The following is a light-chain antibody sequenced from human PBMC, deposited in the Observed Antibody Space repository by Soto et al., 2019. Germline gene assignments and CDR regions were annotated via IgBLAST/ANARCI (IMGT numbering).Light chain of an antibody. Sequence: QSALTQPASVSGSPGQSITISCTGTSSDVGSYNLVSWYQQHPDKAPKLMIYEGSKRPSGVSNRFSGSKSGNTASLTISGLQAEDEADYYCCSYAGSITYVVFGGGTKVTVL. J-gene: IGLJ2*01. V-gene: IGLV2-23*01. CDR2: EGS. CDR1: SSDVGSYNL. CDR3: CSYAGSITYVV.